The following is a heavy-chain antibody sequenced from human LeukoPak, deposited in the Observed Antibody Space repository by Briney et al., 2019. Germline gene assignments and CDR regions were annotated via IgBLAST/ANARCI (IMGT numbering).Heavy chain of an antibody. V-gene: IGHV4-31*03. Sequence: SETLSLTCTVSGGSISSGGYYWSWIRQHPGKGLEWIGYIYYSGSTYYNPSLKSRVTISVDTSKNQFPLKLSSVTAADTAVYYCARGLPGIVVVPAAPMGFDYWGQGTLVTVSS. CDR2: IYYSGST. CDR3: ARGLPGIVVVPAAPMGFDY. CDR1: GGSISSGGYY. D-gene: IGHD2-2*01. J-gene: IGHJ4*02.